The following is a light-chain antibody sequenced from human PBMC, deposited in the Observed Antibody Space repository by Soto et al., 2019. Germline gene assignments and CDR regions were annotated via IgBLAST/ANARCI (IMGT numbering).Light chain of an antibody. CDR1: QTPRTF. CDR3: QQPPYT. CDR2: ATS. J-gene: IGKJ3*01. V-gene: IGKV1-39*01. Sequence: DIQMTQSPSAVSASVGDTVTITCRASQTPRTFLNWYQQKPGKAPKLLIYATSTVQSGVPSRFSGRDSGADFTLTINNLQPEDFATYYCQQPPYTVGPVTKVAIK.